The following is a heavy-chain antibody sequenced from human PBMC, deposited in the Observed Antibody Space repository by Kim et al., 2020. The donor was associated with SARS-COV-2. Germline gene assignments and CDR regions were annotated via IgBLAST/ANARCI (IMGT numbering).Heavy chain of an antibody. J-gene: IGHJ4*02. V-gene: IGHV5-51*01. CDR3: ARDVNTARGFDY. D-gene: IGHD5-18*01. Sequence: YSPSFQGRVTISADKSISTAYLQWSSLKASDTAMYYCARDVNTARGFDYWGQGTLVTVSS.